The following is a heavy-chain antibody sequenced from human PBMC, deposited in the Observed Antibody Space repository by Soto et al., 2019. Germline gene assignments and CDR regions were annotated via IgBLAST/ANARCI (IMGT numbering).Heavy chain of an antibody. V-gene: IGHV4-34*01. J-gene: IGHJ4*02. D-gene: IGHD3-3*01. CDR3: ARGVDSWSGYLF. CDR1: GGSFDGYY. CDR2: IHHSGST. Sequence: SETLSLTCALYGGSFDGYYWSWIRQSPGKGLEWIGEIHHSGSTKYNPSLKGRVSLSVDTSTKQFSLKMTSMTAADRGVYYCARGVDSWSGYLFWGQGTPVTVSS.